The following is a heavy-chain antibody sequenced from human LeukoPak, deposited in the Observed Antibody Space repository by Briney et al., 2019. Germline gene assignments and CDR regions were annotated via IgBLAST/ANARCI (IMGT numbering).Heavy chain of an antibody. Sequence: ASVKVSCKASGYTFTSYDINWVRQATGQGLEWMGWMNPNSGNTGYAQKFQGRVTITRNTSISTAYMELSSLRSEDTAVYYCARGPNHSFTFDYWGQGTLVTVSS. J-gene: IGHJ4*02. CDR2: MNPNSGNT. D-gene: IGHD1-14*01. CDR3: ARGPNHSFTFDY. CDR1: GYTFTSYD. V-gene: IGHV1-8*03.